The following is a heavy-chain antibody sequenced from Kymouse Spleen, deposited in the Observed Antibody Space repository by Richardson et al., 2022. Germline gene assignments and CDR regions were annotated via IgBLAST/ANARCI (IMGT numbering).Heavy chain of an antibody. Sequence: QVQLVESGGGVVQPGRSLRLSCAASGFTFSSYGMHWVRQAPGKGLEWVAVISYDGSNKYYADSVKGRFTISRDNSKNTLYLQMNSLRAEDTAVYYCAKGEWDGMDVWGQGTTVTVSS. CDR2: ISYDGSNK. V-gene: IGHV3-30*18. CDR3: AKGEWDGMDV. D-gene: IGHD1-26*01,IGHD3-3*01. J-gene: IGHJ6*02. CDR1: GFTFSSYG.